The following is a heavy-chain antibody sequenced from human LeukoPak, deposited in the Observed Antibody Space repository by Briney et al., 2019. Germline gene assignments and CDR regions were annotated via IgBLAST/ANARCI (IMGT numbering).Heavy chain of an antibody. V-gene: IGHV4-59*01. J-gene: IGHJ4*02. CDR3: ARNSDYGDPFDY. D-gene: IGHD4-17*01. CDR2: IYYSGSA. Sequence: SETLSLTCTVSGGSISSYYRSWIRQPPGKGLEWIGYIYYSGSANYNPSLKSRVTISLDTSKNQFSLTLSSVTAADTAVYYCARNSDYGDPFDYWGQGTLVTVSS. CDR1: GGSISSYY.